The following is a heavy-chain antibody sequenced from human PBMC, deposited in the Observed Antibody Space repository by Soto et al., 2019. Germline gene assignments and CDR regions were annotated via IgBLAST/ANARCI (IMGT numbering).Heavy chain of an antibody. V-gene: IGHV1-18*01. J-gene: IGHJ6*02. CDR3: GREGVAPYYYYGMDV. D-gene: IGHD5-12*01. CDR2: ISSYNGDT. Sequence: QVQLVQSGAEVKKPGASVKVSCKASGYTFTRSGISWVRQAPGQGPEWMGWISSYNGDTNYAQTFQGRVTMTTDTSTSTAYMELRSLRSDDTAVYYCGREGVAPYYYYGMDVWGQGTPVTVSS. CDR1: GYTFTRSG.